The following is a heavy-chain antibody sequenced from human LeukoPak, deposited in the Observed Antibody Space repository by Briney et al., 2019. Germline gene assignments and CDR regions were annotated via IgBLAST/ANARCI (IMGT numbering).Heavy chain of an antibody. J-gene: IGHJ4*02. CDR3: AKSYSGSYSSADY. D-gene: IGHD1-26*01. Sequence: SGGSLRLSCAASGFTFSSYAMSWVRQAPGKGLEWVSAISGSGGSTYYADSVKGRFTISRDNSKNTLYLQMNSLRAEDTAVYYCAKSYSGSYSSADYWGQGTLVTVSS. V-gene: IGHV3-23*01. CDR1: GFTFSSYA. CDR2: ISGSGGST.